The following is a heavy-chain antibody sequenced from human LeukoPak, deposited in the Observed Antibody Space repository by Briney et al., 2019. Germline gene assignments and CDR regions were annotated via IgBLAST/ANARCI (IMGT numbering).Heavy chain of an antibody. CDR1: GYTFTGYY. J-gene: IGHJ4*02. D-gene: IGHD3-3*01. CDR3: ARDFYFFWSGTPRNFDY. Sequence: ASVKVSCKASGYTFTGYYMHWVRQAPGQGLEWVGWINPNSGGTNYAQKFQGRVTMTRDTSISTAYMELSRLRSDDTAVYYCARDFYFFWSGTPRNFDYWGQGPRVTVP. V-gene: IGHV1-2*02. CDR2: INPNSGGT.